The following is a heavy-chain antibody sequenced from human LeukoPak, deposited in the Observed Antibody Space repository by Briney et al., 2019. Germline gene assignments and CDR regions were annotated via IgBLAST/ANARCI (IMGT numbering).Heavy chain of an antibody. J-gene: IGHJ4*02. Sequence: PGGSLRLSCAASGFTFSDYWMTWVRQAPGKGPEWVANIKQDGSEKYYVDSVRGRFTISRDNAKNSLFLQMNSLRVEDTAVYYCARRGGSSSRRSPIDYWGQGTLDTVSS. CDR1: GFTFSDYW. CDR3: ARRGGSSSRRSPIDY. V-gene: IGHV3-7*01. CDR2: IKQDGSEK. D-gene: IGHD6-6*01.